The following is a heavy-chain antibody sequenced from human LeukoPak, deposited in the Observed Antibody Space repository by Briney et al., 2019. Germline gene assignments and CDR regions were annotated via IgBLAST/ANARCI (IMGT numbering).Heavy chain of an antibody. CDR3: ARDAHYYGSSGYLFDY. D-gene: IGHD3-22*01. CDR2: IYTSGST. V-gene: IGHV4-4*07. Sequence: PSETLSLTCAVYGGSFSGYYWSWIRQPAGKGLEWIGRIYTSGSTNYNPSLKSRVTMSVDTSKNQFSLKLSSVTAADTAVYYCARDAHYYGSSGYLFDYWGQGTLVTVSS. J-gene: IGHJ4*02. CDR1: GGSFSGYY.